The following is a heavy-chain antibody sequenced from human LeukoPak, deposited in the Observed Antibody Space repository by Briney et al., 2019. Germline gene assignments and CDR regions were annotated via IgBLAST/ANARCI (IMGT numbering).Heavy chain of an antibody. D-gene: IGHD5-18*01. CDR1: GHTFTVYY. Sequence: GASVKVSFKASGHTFTVYYIHWVRQAPGQGLEWMGWINPNSGGTNYAQKFQGRVTITRDTSISTAYMELSRLRSDDTAVYYCARLDIYSYGHYYYGMDVWGQGTTVTVSS. V-gene: IGHV1-2*02. CDR3: ARLDIYSYGHYYYGMDV. CDR2: INPNSGGT. J-gene: IGHJ6*02.